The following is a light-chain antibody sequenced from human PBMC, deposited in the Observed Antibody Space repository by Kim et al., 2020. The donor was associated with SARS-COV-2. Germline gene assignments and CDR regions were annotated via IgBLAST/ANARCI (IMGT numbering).Light chain of an antibody. CDR3: QQYDTAPWT. J-gene: IGKJ1*01. Sequence: LSPGDKATLSCRASQSIYSTYLAWYQQKPGQAPRLLIYGASSRAAGIPDRFSGSGSGTDFTLSISRLEPEDFAVYFCQQYDTAPWTFGQGTKVEI. CDR2: GAS. V-gene: IGKV3-20*01. CDR1: QSIYSTY.